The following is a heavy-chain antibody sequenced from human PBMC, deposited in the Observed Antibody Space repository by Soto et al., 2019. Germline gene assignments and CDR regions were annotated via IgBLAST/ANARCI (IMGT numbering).Heavy chain of an antibody. CDR1: GGTFSSHV. D-gene: IGHD3-10*01. J-gene: IGHJ4*02. CDR3: ARELEFRDGNISHLDY. CDR2: IMPIIGTA. Sequence: QVQLVQSGAEVKKPGSSVKVSCKASGGTFSSHVFNWVRQAPGQGLEWMGGIMPIIGTANYAQKFQGRVTLTADESTSTAYMELSSLRSEDTAVDYCARELEFRDGNISHLDYWGQGTLVTVSS. V-gene: IGHV1-69*01.